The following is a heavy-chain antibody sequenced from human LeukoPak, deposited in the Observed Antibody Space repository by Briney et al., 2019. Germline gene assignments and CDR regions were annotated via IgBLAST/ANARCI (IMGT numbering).Heavy chain of an antibody. CDR2: INPNSGGT. Sequence: ASVKVSCKASGYTFTGYYMHWVRQAPGQGLEWMGWINPNSGGTNYAQKFQGRVTMTRDTSISTAYMELSRLRSDDTAVYYCARGHGSGSYYDTPYYYYYYMDVWGKGTTVTISS. CDR3: ARGHGSGSYYDTPYYYYYYMDV. J-gene: IGHJ6*03. V-gene: IGHV1-2*02. CDR1: GYTFTGYY. D-gene: IGHD3-10*01.